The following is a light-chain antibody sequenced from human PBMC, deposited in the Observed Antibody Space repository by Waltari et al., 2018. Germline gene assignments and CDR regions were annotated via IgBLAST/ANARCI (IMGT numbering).Light chain of an antibody. CDR2: DVN. Sequence: HSALAQPASVSGSPGQSITLSGPGTSSAVGASNYVSWYQQHPGKAPRLMIYDVNNRPSGVSNRFSGSKSGNTASLTISGLQAEDEADYYCSSFTRTNSWVFGGGTKVTVL. J-gene: IGLJ3*02. CDR3: SSFTRTNSWV. CDR1: SSAVGASNY. V-gene: IGLV2-14*03.